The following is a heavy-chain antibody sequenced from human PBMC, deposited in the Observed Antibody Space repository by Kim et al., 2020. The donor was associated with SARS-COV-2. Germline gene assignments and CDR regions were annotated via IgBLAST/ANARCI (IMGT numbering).Heavy chain of an antibody. CDR1: GYTFTGYY. CDR2: INPNSGGT. J-gene: IGHJ3*02. Sequence: ASVKVSCKASGYTFTGYYMHWVRQAPGQGLEWMGWINPNSGGTNYAQKFQGRVTMTRDTSISTAYMELSRLRSDDTAVYYCARDPLDSSGYYTGNAFDIWGQGTMVTVSS. V-gene: IGHV1-2*02. D-gene: IGHD3-22*01. CDR3: ARDPLDSSGYYTGNAFDI.